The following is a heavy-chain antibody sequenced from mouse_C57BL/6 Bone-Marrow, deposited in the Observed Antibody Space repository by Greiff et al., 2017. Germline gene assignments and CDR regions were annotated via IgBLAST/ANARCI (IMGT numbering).Heavy chain of an antibody. V-gene: IGHV6-6*01. CDR2: IRNKANNHAT. D-gene: IGHD2-5*01. CDR1: GFTFSDAW. J-gene: IGHJ2*01. Sequence: EVKVVESGGGLVQPGGSMKLSCAASGFTFSDAWMDWVRQSPEKGLEWVAEIRNKANNHATYYAESVKGRFTISRDDSKSSVYLQMNSLRAEDTGIYYCTRSYSDYSNYEGGYWGQGTTLTVSS. CDR3: TRSYSDYSNYEGGY.